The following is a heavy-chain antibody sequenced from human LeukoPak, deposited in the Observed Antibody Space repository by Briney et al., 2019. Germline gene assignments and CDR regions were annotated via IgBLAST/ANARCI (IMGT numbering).Heavy chain of an antibody. CDR2: IYPGDSDT. V-gene: IGHV5-51*01. Sequence: GESLKISCKGSGYSFISYWIGWVRQMPGKGLEWMGSIYPGDSDTRYSPSFQGQVTISADKSISAAYLQWSSLKASDTAMYYCAREQQLVLFDYWGQGALVTVSS. D-gene: IGHD1-1*01. J-gene: IGHJ4*02. CDR3: AREQQLVLFDY. CDR1: GYSFISYW.